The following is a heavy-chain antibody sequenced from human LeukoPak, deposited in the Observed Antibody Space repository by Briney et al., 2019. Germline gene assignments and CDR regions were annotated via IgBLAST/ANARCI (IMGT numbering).Heavy chain of an antibody. CDR3: AREGRTVAGTGFDY. CDR2: FSAYSGNT. CDR1: GYTFTSYG. D-gene: IGHD6-19*01. V-gene: IGHV1-18*01. J-gene: IGHJ4*02. Sequence: VASVKVSCKASGYTFTSYGISWVRQAPGQGLEWMGWFSAYSGNTNYAQKLQGRVTMTTDTSTSTAYMELRSLRSDDTAVYYCAREGRTVAGTGFDYWGQGTLVTVSS.